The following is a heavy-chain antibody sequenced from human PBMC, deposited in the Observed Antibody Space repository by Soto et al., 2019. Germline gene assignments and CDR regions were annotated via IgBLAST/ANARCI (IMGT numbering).Heavy chain of an antibody. CDR1: GFTFSSYS. CDR3: ARNVDTVNGWSDWFDP. CDR2: ISSSSSYI. D-gene: IGHD5-18*01. Sequence: PGGSLRLSCAASGFTFSSYSMNWVRQAPGKGLEWVSSISSSSSYIYYADSVKGRFTISRDNVKNSLYLQMNSLRAEDTAVYYCARNVDTVNGWSDWFDPWGQGTLVTVSS. J-gene: IGHJ5*02. V-gene: IGHV3-21*01.